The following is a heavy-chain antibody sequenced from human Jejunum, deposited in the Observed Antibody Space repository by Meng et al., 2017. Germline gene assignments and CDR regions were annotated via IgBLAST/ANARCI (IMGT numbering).Heavy chain of an antibody. V-gene: IGHV4-61*02. CDR2: ISTSGIT. J-gene: IGHJ3*02. CDR1: GGSISSDGRY. D-gene: IGHD2-2*01. CDR3: EKALTKGSTNDAFDI. Sequence: LRLSCTVSGGSISSDGRYWRWLRPPAGTGLEWLGRISTSGITEYNPSLKSRVTILLDTSKNQFSLNLKFVTAEDTAVYSCEKALTKGSTNDAFDIWGPGIMVTVSS.